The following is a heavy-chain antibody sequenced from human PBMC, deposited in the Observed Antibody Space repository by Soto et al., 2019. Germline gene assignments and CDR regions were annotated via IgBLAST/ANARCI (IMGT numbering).Heavy chain of an antibody. CDR3: ANKVTSGSGSPYFEY. V-gene: IGHV3-23*01. CDR2: FRAGGDDGTT. D-gene: IGHD3-10*01. J-gene: IGHJ4*02. Sequence: GGPLRLSCVASGFTFSSYSMGWVSQAPGKGLEWVSGFRAGGDDGTTYYADSVKGRFTISRDNSKHTLSMQMNSLRAEHTAISYCANKVTSGSGSPYFEYFGQGTMVTVSS. CDR1: GFTFSSYS.